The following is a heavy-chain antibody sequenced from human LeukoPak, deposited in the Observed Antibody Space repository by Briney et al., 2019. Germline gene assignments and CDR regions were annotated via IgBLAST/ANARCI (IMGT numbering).Heavy chain of an antibody. CDR2: ISPSGGST. D-gene: IGHD1-26*01. V-gene: IGHV1-46*03. CDR3: ARVSEWGDFDY. Sequence: GASVKVSCKASVYTFTSYYMHWVRQAPGQGLEWMGIISPSGGSTSYAQKFQGRVTMTRDTSTSTVYMELSSLRSEDTAVYYCARVSEWGDFDYWGQGTLVTVSS. CDR1: VYTFTSYY. J-gene: IGHJ4*02.